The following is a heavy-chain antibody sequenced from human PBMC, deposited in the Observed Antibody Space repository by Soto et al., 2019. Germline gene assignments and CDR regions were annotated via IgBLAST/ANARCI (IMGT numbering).Heavy chain of an antibody. D-gene: IGHD3-3*01. CDR1: GGSVSSGNYY. J-gene: IGHJ4*02. V-gene: IGHV4-61*01. Sequence: QVQLQESGPGLVKPSETLSLTCTVSGGSVSSGNYYWSWIRQPPGKGLEWIGYIYYSGSTNFNPHLTSRVTISVDTSTNQFSLKLSSVTAADTAVYYCARGVGVVTFFDYWGQGTLVTVSS. CDR2: IYYSGST. CDR3: ARGVGVVTFFDY.